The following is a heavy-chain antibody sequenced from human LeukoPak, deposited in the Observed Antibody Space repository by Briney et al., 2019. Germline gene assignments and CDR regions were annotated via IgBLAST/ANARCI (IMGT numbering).Heavy chain of an antibody. Sequence: GGSLRLSCAASGFTFSSYAMSWVRQAPGKGLEWVSAISGSGGSTYYADSVKGRFTISRDNSKNTLYLRMNSLRAEDTAVYYCAKVSSSWYLRQYYFDYWGQGTLVTVSS. CDR2: ISGSGGST. J-gene: IGHJ4*02. CDR1: GFTFSSYA. CDR3: AKVSSSWYLRQYYFDY. V-gene: IGHV3-23*01. D-gene: IGHD6-13*01.